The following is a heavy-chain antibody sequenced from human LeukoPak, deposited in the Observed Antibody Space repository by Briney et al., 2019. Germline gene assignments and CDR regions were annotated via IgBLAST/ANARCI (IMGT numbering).Heavy chain of an antibody. CDR3: ARGILRYFDWLLND. CDR2: ISSSGSTI. Sequence: GGSLRLSCAASGFTFSDYYMSWIRQAPGKGLEWVSYISSSGSTIYYADSVKGRFTISRDNAKNSLYLQMNSLRAEDTAVYYCARGILRYFDWLLNDWGQGTLVTVSS. CDR1: GFTFSDYY. J-gene: IGHJ4*02. D-gene: IGHD3-9*01. V-gene: IGHV3-11*01.